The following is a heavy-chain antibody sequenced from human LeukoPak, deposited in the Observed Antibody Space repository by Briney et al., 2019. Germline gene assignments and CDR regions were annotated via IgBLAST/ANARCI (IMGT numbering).Heavy chain of an antibody. J-gene: IGHJ4*02. CDR2: IRSSGDST. Sequence: PVGSLGLSCAASAFTFNNYAMNWVRQAPGKGLEWVSGIRSSGDSTYYADSVKGRFSISRDNSKNTVYLQMNSLRAEDTAVYYCAMRLREYSSRLHYFDYWGQGTLVTVSS. CDR1: AFTFNNYA. CDR3: AMRLREYSSRLHYFDY. V-gene: IGHV3-23*01. D-gene: IGHD6-13*01.